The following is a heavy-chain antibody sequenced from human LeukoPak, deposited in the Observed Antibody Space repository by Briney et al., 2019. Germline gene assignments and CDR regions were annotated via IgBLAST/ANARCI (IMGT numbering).Heavy chain of an antibody. CDR3: ARGWDSSGQKPFLY. D-gene: IGHD3-22*01. CDR1: GGTFSSYA. CDR2: IIPIFGTA. J-gene: IGHJ4*02. Sequence: GASVKVSCKASGGTFSSYAISWVRQAPGQGLEWMGGIIPIFGTANYAQKFQGRVTITADVSTSTAYMELSNLRSEDTAVYYCARGWDSSGQKPFLYWGQGTLVTVSS. V-gene: IGHV1-69*01.